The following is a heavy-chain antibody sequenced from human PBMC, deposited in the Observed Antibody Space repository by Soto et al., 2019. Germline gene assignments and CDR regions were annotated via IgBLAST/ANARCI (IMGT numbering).Heavy chain of an antibody. V-gene: IGHV4-39*01. J-gene: IGHJ4*02. Sequence: QLQLQESGPGLVKPSETLSLTCTVSGGSISSSSYYWGWIRQPPGKGLEWIGSIYYSGSTYYNPSLKSRVTISVDTSKNQFSLKLSSVTAADTAVYYCAPTFGVDTEFDYWGQGTLVTVSS. D-gene: IGHD5-18*01. CDR2: IYYSGST. CDR1: GGSISSSSYY. CDR3: APTFGVDTEFDY.